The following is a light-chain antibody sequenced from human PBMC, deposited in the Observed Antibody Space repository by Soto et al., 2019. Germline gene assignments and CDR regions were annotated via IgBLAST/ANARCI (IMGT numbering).Light chain of an antibody. V-gene: IGKV3-20*01. Sequence: VLTQYPDTLSLSPGERATLSCRASQSVSSTYVAWDQQKSGQAPRLLIYGASSRATGIPDRFSGSGSGTDFTLTISRLEPDGFAVYYSHQDVSSWTFCQGSKV. CDR3: HQDVSSWT. CDR2: GAS. J-gene: IGKJ1*01. CDR1: QSVSSTY.